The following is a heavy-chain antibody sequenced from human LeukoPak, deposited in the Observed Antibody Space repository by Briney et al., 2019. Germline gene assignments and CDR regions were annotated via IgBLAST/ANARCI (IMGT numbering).Heavy chain of an antibody. J-gene: IGHJ4*02. CDR1: GGSISSGDYY. Sequence: SQTLSLTCTVPGGSISSGDYYWSWIRQPPGNGLEWIGYIYYSGSTYYNPSLKSRVTISVDTSKNQFSPKLSSVTAADTAVYYCARARGGGARDPGHDYWGQGTLVTVSS. D-gene: IGHD1-26*01. CDR3: ARARGGGARDPGHDY. CDR2: IYYSGST. V-gene: IGHV4-30-4*08.